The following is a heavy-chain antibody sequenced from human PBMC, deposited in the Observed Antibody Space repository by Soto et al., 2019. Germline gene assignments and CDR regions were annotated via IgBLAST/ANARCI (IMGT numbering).Heavy chain of an antibody. CDR3: ARGRYGDY. CDR1: GYIFTTYG. V-gene: IGHV1-18*01. J-gene: IGHJ4*02. D-gene: IGHD1-1*01. CDR2: ISAHNGNT. Sequence: QVHLEQSGAEVKKPGASVKVSCKGSGYIFTTYGITWVRQAPGQGLEWMGWISAHNGNTNYAQKRQGRVTVTRDTSTSTAYMELRNLRSDDTAVYYCARGRYGDYWGQGALVTVSS.